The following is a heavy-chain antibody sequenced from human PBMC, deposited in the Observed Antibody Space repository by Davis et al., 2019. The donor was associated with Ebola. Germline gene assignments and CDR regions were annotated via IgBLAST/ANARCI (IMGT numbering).Heavy chain of an antibody. Sequence: PSETLSLTCSASGGPIISENQYWSWIRQHPGKSLEWIGYIQSSGSTNYNPSLKTRPTTSGATTNSQFSLKLTSVTAANTAVYYCARGDLFGFYDSGGCLFSYWGQGILVTVSS. V-gene: IGHV4-31*03. D-gene: IGHD3-22*01. J-gene: IGHJ4*02. CDR2: IQSSGST. CDR1: GGPIISENQY. CDR3: ARGDLFGFYDSGGCLFSY.